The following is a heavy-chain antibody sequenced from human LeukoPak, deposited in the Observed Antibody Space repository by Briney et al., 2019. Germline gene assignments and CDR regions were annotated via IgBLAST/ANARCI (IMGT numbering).Heavy chain of an antibody. Sequence: GGSLRLSCAASGFTFSSYAMHWVRQAPGKGLEWVAVISYDGSNKYYADSVKGRFTISRDNSKNTLYLQMNSLRAEDTAVYYCAKDLAGTRFSGFDIWGQGTMVTASS. J-gene: IGHJ3*02. CDR1: GFTFSSYA. CDR2: ISYDGSNK. CDR3: AKDLAGTRFSGFDI. D-gene: IGHD6-19*01. V-gene: IGHV3-30-3*01.